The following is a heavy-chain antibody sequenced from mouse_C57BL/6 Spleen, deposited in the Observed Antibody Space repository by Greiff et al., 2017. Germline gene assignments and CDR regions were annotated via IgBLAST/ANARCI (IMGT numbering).Heavy chain of an antibody. CDR3: ARRDYGSRYYAMDY. J-gene: IGHJ4*01. CDR1: GFTFSDYG. V-gene: IGHV5-17*01. CDR2: ISSGSSTI. Sequence: EVMLVESGGGLVKPGGSLKLSCAASGFTFSDYGMHWVRQAPEKGLEWVAYISSGSSTIYYADTVKGRFTISRDNAENTLFLQMASLRSEDTAMYYCARRDYGSRYYAMDYWGQGTSVTVSS. D-gene: IGHD1-1*01.